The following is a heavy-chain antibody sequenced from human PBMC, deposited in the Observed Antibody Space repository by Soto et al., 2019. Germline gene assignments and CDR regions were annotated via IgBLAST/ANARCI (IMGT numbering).Heavy chain of an antibody. V-gene: IGHV1-46*01. CDR1: GYTFTSYY. Sequence: ASVKVSCKASGYTFTSYYMHWVRQAPGQGLEWMGIINPSGGSTSYAQKFQGRVTMTRDTSTSTVYMELSSLRSEDTAVYYCARDPGSSEFSFGMDVWGQGTTVTAP. D-gene: IGHD3-16*02. CDR2: INPSGGST. CDR3: ARDPGSSEFSFGMDV. J-gene: IGHJ6*02.